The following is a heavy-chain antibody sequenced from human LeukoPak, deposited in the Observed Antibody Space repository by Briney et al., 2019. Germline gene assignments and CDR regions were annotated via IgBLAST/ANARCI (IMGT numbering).Heavy chain of an antibody. CDR1: GFTFSSYA. CDR3: ARDLGCSSTSCYGGFCFDY. J-gene: IGHJ4*02. V-gene: IGHV3-30*04. D-gene: IGHD2-2*01. CDR2: ISYDGSNK. Sequence: GRSLRLSCAASGFTFSSYAMHWVRQAPGKGLEWVAVISYDGSNKYYADSVKGRFTISRDNSKNTLYLQMNSLRAEDTAVYYCARDLGCSSTSCYGGFCFDYWGQGTLVTVSS.